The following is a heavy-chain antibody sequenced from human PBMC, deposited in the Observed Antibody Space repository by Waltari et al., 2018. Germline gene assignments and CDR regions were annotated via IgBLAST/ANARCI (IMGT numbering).Heavy chain of an antibody. Sequence: EVQLLESGGGLVQPGGSLRLSCAASGFTFSSYSMTWVRQAPGKGLEWVSTLSGSGGGTYYADSVKGRFTISRDNSKDTVYLQMDSLRADDAALYYCARDFLTRTTGDAFDVWGRGTVVTVSS. D-gene: IGHD1-7*01. V-gene: IGHV3-23*01. J-gene: IGHJ3*01. CDR2: LSGSGGGT. CDR1: GFTFSSYS. CDR3: ARDFLTRTTGDAFDV.